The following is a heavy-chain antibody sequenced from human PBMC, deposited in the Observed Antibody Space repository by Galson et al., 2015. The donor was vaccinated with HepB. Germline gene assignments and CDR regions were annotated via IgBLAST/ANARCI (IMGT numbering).Heavy chain of an antibody. Sequence: SLRLSCAASGFTFSSYGMHWVRQAPGKGLEWVAVISYDGSNKYYADSVKGRFTISRDNSKNTLYLQMNSLRAEDTAVYYCAKTVDSSGHDYWGQGTLVTVSS. J-gene: IGHJ4*02. CDR2: ISYDGSNK. V-gene: IGHV3-30*18. CDR1: GFTFSSYG. D-gene: IGHD3-22*01. CDR3: AKTVDSSGHDY.